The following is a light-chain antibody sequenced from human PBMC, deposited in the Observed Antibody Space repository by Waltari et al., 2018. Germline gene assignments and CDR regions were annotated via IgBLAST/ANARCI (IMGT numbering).Light chain of an antibody. CDR2: DVS. V-gene: IGLV2-14*03. J-gene: IGLJ2*01. Sequence: QSALTQPASVSGSPGQSITISCTGTSRDVGGYKYVSWYQQHPGKAPTPMIYDVSNRPSGVSNRFSGSKSGNTASLTISGLQAEDEADYYCSSYTSSSPVFGGGTKLTVL. CDR3: SSYTSSSPV. CDR1: SRDVGGYKY.